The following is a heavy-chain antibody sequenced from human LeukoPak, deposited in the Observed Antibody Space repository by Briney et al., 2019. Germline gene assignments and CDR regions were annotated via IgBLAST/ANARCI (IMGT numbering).Heavy chain of an antibody. CDR3: ATSMTRNHSGSSGLDY. CDR1: GYTPTELS. D-gene: IGHD1-26*01. CDR2: FDPEDGET. Sequence: ASVKVSCKVSGYTPTELSMHWVRQAPGKGREGRGGFDPEDGETIYAQKFQGRVTMTEDTSTDTAYMELSSLRSEDTAVYYCATSMTRNHSGSSGLDYWGQGTLVTVSS. V-gene: IGHV1-24*01. J-gene: IGHJ4*02.